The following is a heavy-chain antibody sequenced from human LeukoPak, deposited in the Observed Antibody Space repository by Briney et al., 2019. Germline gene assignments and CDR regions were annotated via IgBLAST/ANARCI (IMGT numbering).Heavy chain of an antibody. Sequence: PSETLYLTCTVSGDSFSSVSYYWSWIRQPAGKGLEWIGRIYATGSTNYNPSLKSRVTISVDTSRNQFSLKLSSVTAADTAVYYCARGGLLNWFDPWGQGTLVTVSS. V-gene: IGHV4-61*02. CDR1: GDSFSSVSYY. D-gene: IGHD1-26*01. CDR2: IYATGST. CDR3: ARGGLLNWFDP. J-gene: IGHJ5*02.